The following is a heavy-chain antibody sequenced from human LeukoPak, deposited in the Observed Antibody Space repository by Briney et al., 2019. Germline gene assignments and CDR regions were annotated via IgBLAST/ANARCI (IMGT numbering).Heavy chain of an antibody. Sequence: SETLSLTCTVSGGSISSSSYYWSWIRQPAGKGLEWIGRIYTSGNTNYNPSLKSRVTISVDTSKNQFSLKLSSVTAADTAVYYCARAGYSYGYDYYFDCWGQGTLVTVPS. J-gene: IGHJ4*02. CDR1: GGSISSSSYY. CDR2: IYTSGNT. V-gene: IGHV4-61*02. D-gene: IGHD5-18*01. CDR3: ARAGYSYGYDYYFDC.